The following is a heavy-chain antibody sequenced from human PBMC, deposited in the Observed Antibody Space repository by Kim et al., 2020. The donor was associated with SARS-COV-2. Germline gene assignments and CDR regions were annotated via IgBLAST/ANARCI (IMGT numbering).Heavy chain of an antibody. D-gene: IGHD1-7*01. Sequence: SETLSLTCAVYGGSFSGYYWSWIRQPQGKGLEWIGEINHSGSTNYNPSLKSRVTISVDTSKNQFSLKLSSVTAADTAVYYCARRTGTFDFDYWGQGTLVTVSS. J-gene: IGHJ4*02. CDR2: INHSGST. CDR1: GGSFSGYY. V-gene: IGHV4-34*01. CDR3: ARRTGTFDFDY.